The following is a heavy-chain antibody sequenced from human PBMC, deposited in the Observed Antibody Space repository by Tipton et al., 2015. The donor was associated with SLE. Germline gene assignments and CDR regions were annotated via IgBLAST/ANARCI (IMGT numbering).Heavy chain of an antibody. CDR2: TDHSGGT. Sequence: LRLSCTVSAGSITSSSYYWAWIRQPPGKGLEWIGQTDHSGGTSYTPSLKSRITISVDTSKNQFSLKLNSVTAADTAVFYCARHARNGFNFDIWGQGTMVTVSS. CDR1: AGSITSSSYY. D-gene: IGHD3-3*01. J-gene: IGHJ3*02. V-gene: IGHV4-39*01. CDR3: ARHARNGFNFDI.